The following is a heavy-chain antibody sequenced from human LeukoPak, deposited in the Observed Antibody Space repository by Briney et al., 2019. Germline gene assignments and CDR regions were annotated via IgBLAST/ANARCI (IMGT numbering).Heavy chain of an antibody. CDR3: ATDESNSFFF. Sequence: GGSLRLSCAASGFSFTDAWMSWVRQAPGKGLEWVGRITSKTDGGITDSAAPVKGRFTVSRDDSKNTLFLQMSSLRAEDTAVYYCATDESNSFFFWGQGTLVTVSS. J-gene: IGHJ4*02. V-gene: IGHV3-15*01. CDR1: GFSFTDAW. D-gene: IGHD2/OR15-2a*01. CDR2: ITSKTDGGIT.